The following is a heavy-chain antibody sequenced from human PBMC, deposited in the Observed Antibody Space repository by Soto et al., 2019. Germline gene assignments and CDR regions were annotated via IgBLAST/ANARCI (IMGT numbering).Heavy chain of an antibody. Sequence: SETLSLTCAVSGGSISSGGYSWSWIRQPPGKGLEWIGYIYHGGSTYYNPSLKSRVTISVDRSKNQFSLKLSSVTAADTAVYYCAREGKYYDFWSGPFDYWGQGTLVTVSS. CDR3: AREGKYYDFWSGPFDY. V-gene: IGHV4-30-2*01. D-gene: IGHD3-3*01. J-gene: IGHJ4*02. CDR2: IYHGGST. CDR1: GGSISSGGYS.